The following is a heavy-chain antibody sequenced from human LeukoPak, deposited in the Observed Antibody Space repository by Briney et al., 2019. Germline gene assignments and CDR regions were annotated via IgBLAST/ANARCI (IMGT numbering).Heavy chain of an antibody. V-gene: IGHV4-34*01. CDR2: INHSGST. D-gene: IGHD3-10*01. CDR3: ARGRQNYYGSGSTSFDP. J-gene: IGHJ5*02. Sequence: SETLSLTCAVYGGSFSGYYWSWIRQPPGKGLERIGEINHSGSTNYNPSLKSRVTISVDTSRNQFSLKLSSVTAADTAVYYCARGRQNYYGSGSTSFDPWGQGTLVTVSS. CDR1: GGSFSGYY.